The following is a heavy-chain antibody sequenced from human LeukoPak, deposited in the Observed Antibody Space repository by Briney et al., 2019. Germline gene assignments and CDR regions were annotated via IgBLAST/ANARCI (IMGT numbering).Heavy chain of an antibody. CDR1: GGTFSSYA. Sequence: SVKVSCKAFGGTFSSYAISWVRQAPGQGLEWMGGIIPIFGTANYAQKFQGRVTITADESTSTAYMELSSLRSEDTAVYYCAREENYSYGYDYWGQGTLVTVSS. D-gene: IGHD5-18*01. J-gene: IGHJ4*02. CDR3: AREENYSYGYDY. CDR2: IIPIFGTA. V-gene: IGHV1-69*13.